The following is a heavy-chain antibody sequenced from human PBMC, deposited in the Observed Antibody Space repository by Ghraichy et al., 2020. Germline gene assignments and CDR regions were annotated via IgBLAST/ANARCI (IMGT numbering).Heavy chain of an antibody. CDR2: TYDRSKWDN. CDR3: VTGLYFFNY. J-gene: IGHJ4*02. V-gene: IGHV6-1*01. D-gene: IGHD2-21*02. Sequence: WKGGGQSPARGLEWLGRTYDRSKWDNDYAVSVTSRITINPDTSKNQFSLQLNSVTPEDTAVYYWVTGLYFFNYWGQGTLVTVSS.